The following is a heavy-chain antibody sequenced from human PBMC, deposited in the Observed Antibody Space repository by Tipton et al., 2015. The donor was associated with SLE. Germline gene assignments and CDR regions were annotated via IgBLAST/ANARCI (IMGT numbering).Heavy chain of an antibody. D-gene: IGHD6-13*01. Sequence: TLSLTCTVSGGSISSHYWSWIRQPPGKGLEWIGYIYYSGSTNYNPSLESRVTISVDTSKNQFSLKLSSVTAADTAVYYCARDPLGSSNPWGQGTLVTVSS. J-gene: IGHJ5*02. CDR2: IYYSGST. CDR1: GGSISSHY. V-gene: IGHV4-59*11. CDR3: ARDPLGSSNP.